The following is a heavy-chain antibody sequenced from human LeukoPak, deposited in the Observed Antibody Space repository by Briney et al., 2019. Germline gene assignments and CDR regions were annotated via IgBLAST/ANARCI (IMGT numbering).Heavy chain of an antibody. Sequence: GGSLRLSCAASVFTVSSSYMSWVRQAPGKGLEWVSVIYSGGSTYYADSVEGRFTISRDNSKNTLYLQMNSLRAEDTAVYYCAPLRGGWFFDYWAPGTLVTVSS. J-gene: IGHJ4*02. CDR2: IYSGGST. CDR3: APLRGGWFFDY. CDR1: VFTVSSSY. V-gene: IGHV3-53*01. D-gene: IGHD6-19*01.